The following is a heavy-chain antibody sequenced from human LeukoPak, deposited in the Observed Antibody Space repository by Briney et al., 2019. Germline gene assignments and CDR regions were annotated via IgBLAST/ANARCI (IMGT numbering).Heavy chain of an antibody. V-gene: IGHV4-30-2*01. CDR3: ARSRQASGLFSS. CDR2: IYDRGPA. Sequence: PSQTLSLTCTVSGYAIISGGFSWNWIRQPPGKGLEWSGCIYDRGPAHYNPSLKSRFTISVDRPKNQFFLNVTSLTAADTAVYYWARSRQASGLFSSWGQGTLVVVSS. J-gene: IGHJ5*02. D-gene: IGHD3-10*01. CDR1: GYAIISGGFS.